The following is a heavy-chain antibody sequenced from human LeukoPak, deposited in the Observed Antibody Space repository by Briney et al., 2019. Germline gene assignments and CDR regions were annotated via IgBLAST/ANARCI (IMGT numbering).Heavy chain of an antibody. CDR2: INPSGDST. Sequence: ASVKLSCAASGYIFTSYYMHWVRQAPGQGLEWMGIINPSGDSTSYAQKFQGRVTMTRDTSTSTVYMELSSLRSDDTAVYYCARALYHTVDYGGQGTVVTVSS. CDR1: GYIFTSYY. J-gene: IGHJ4*02. CDR3: ARALYHTVDY. V-gene: IGHV1-46*01. D-gene: IGHD5-18*01.